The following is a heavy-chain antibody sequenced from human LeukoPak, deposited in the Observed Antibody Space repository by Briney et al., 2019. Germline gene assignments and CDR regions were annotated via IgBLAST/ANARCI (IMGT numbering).Heavy chain of an antibody. CDR1: GGSISSSRFF. J-gene: IGHJ6*03. CDR3: ARAAAGRASYYYYYMDV. D-gene: IGHD6-13*01. Sequence: SETLSLTCTVSGGSISSSRFFWAWIRQPPGKGLEWIGYIYYSGSTNYNPSLKSRVTISVDTSKNQFSLKLSSVTAADTAVYYCARAAAGRASYYYYYMDVWGKGTTVTVSS. CDR2: IYYSGST. V-gene: IGHV4-61*05.